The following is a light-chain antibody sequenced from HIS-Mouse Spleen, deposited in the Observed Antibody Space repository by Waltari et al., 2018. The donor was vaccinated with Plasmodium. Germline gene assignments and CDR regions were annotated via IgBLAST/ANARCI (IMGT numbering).Light chain of an antibody. Sequence: QSALTQPASVSGSPGQSITISRTGTSRDVGRYNFVSWYQQPPGKAPKLMIYEGSKRPSGVSNRFSGSKSGNTASLTISGLQAEDEADYYCCSYAGSSTWVFGGGTKLTVL. CDR3: CSYAGSSTWV. V-gene: IGLV2-23*01. CDR2: EGS. CDR1: SRDVGRYNF. J-gene: IGLJ3*02.